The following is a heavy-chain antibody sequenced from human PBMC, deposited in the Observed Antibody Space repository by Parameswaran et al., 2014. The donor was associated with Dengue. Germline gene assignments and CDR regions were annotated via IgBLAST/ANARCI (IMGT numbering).Heavy chain of an antibody. CDR3: AAGSSTTVYFDY. J-gene: IGHJ4*02. CDR2: IVVGSGNT. D-gene: IGHD2-2*01. V-gene: IGHV1-58*01. Sequence: WVRQAPGQRLEWIGWIVVGSGNTNYAQKFQERVTITRDMSTSTAYMELSSLRSEDTAVYYCAAGSSTTVYFDYWGQGTLVTVSS.